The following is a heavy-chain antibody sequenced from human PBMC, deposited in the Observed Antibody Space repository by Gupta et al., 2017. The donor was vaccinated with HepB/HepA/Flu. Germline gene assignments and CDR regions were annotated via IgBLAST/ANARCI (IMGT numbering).Heavy chain of an antibody. Sequence: QVQLVQSGAEVKKPGSSVKVSCKASGGTFSSYAISWVRQAPGQGLEWMGGIIPIFGTANYAQKFQGRVTITADESTSTAYMELSSLRSEDTAVYYCAMNVDYYDSSGYYLRAFDYWGQGTLVTVSS. V-gene: IGHV1-69*01. J-gene: IGHJ4*02. CDR2: IIPIFGTA. CDR3: AMNVDYYDSSGYYLRAFDY. D-gene: IGHD3-22*01. CDR1: GGTFSSYA.